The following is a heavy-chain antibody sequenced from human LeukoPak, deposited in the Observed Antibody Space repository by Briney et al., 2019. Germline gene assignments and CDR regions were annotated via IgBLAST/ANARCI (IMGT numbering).Heavy chain of an antibody. D-gene: IGHD6-13*01. V-gene: IGHV1-69*13. CDR2: IIPIFGTA. CDR3: ARDRYSSSWPASIWFDP. J-gene: IGHJ5*02. CDR1: GGTFSSYA. Sequence: SVKVSCKASGGTFSSYAISWVRQAPGQGLEWMGGIIPIFGTANYAQKFQGRVTITADESTSTAYMELSSLRSEDTAVYYCARDRYSSSWPASIWFDPWGQGTLVTVSS.